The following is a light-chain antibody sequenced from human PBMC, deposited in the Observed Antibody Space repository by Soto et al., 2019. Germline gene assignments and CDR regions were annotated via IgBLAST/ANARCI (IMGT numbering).Light chain of an antibody. J-gene: IGKJ1*01. CDR2: GAS. CDR3: QQYVRAFRS. Sequence: EIVLTQSPGTLSLSPGERATLSCRASQSVNSSYLAWYQQKPGQAPRLLIYGASSRATGIPDRFSGSGSGTDFTLTISSLQPDDFATYYCQQYVRAFRSFGQGTKVDIK. V-gene: IGKV3-20*01. CDR1: QSVNSSY.